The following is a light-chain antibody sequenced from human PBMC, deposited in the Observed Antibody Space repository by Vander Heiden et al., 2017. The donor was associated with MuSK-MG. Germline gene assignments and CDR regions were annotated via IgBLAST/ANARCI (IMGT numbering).Light chain of an antibody. J-gene: IGLJ1*01. CDR3: QVWDSSSDHYV. CDR1: TIGGKS. V-gene: IGLV3-21*02. CDR2: DDI. Sequence: SYVLTQPPSVSVAPGQTATIACGGDTIGGKSVHWYQQKPGQAPVLVVYDDIDRPSGIPERFSGSNSGDTATLTISRVEAGDEADYYCQVWDSSSDHYVFGTGTKVTVL.